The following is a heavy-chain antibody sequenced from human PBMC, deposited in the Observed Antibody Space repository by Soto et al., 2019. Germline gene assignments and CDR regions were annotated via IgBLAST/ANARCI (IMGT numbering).Heavy chain of an antibody. V-gene: IGHV3-23*01. D-gene: IGHD5-12*01. Sequence: GGSLRLSCAASGFTFSSYAMSWVRQAPRKGLEWVSAISGSGGSTYYADYVKGRFTISRDNSKNTLYLQMNSLRAEDTAVYYCAKDLDGYKDPYYFDYWGQGTLVTVSS. CDR1: GFTFSSYA. J-gene: IGHJ4*02. CDR3: AKDLDGYKDPYYFDY. CDR2: ISGSGGST.